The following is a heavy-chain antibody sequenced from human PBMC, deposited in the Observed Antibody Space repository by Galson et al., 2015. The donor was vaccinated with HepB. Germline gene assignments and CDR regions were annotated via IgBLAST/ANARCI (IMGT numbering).Heavy chain of an antibody. CDR3: ARQPIMAGATGGFDY. CDR2: IKPDEGEK. D-gene: IGHD1-26*01. V-gene: IGHV3-7*01. CDR1: GFTFSHYW. Sequence: SLRLSCAASGFTFSHYWMSWVRQAPGKGLEWVANIKPDEGEKYYVDSVKGRFTISRDNAKNSLFLQMNSLRAEDTAVYYCARQPIMAGATGGFDYWGQGTLVTVSS. J-gene: IGHJ4*02.